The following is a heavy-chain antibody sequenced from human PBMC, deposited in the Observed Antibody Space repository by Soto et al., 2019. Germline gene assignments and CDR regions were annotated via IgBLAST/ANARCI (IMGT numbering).Heavy chain of an antibody. CDR3: ARLSTYYDFWSGYLSYYYYGMDV. CDR2: MNPNSGNT. J-gene: IGHJ6*02. V-gene: IGHV1-8*01. CDR1: GYTFTSYD. Sequence: QVQLVQSGAEVKKPGASVKVSCKASGYTFTSYDINWVRQATGQGLEWMGWMNPNSGNTGHAQKFQGRVTMTRNTSISTAYMKLSSLRSEDTAVYYCARLSTYYDFWSGYLSYYYYGMDVWGQGTTVTVSS. D-gene: IGHD3-3*01.